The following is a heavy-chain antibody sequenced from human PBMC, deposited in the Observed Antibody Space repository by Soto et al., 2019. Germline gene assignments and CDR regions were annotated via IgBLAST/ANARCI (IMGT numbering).Heavy chain of an antibody. CDR2: IYYSGST. Sequence: SETLSLTCTVSGGSISSYYWSWIRQPPGKGLEWIGYIYYSGSTNYNPSLKSRVTISVDTSKNQFSLKLSSVTAADTAVYFCARERNHRCVTDVSGQGTS. V-gene: IGHV4-59*01. J-gene: IGHJ6*02. CDR1: GGSISSYY. D-gene: IGHD2-15*01. CDR3: ARERNHRCVTDV.